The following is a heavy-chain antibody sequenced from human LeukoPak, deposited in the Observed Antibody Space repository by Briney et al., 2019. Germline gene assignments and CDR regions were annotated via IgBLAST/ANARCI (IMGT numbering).Heavy chain of an antibody. V-gene: IGHV3-13*01. Sequence: GGSLRLSCAASGFTFSSYDMHWVRQATGKGLEWVSAIGTAGDTYYPGSVKGRFTISRENAKNSLYLQMNSLRAGDTAVYHCARGSRSDIVVVPAAIGEFDYWGQGTLVTVSS. CDR1: GFTFSSYD. CDR3: ARGSRSDIVVVPAAIGEFDY. D-gene: IGHD2-2*02. J-gene: IGHJ4*02. CDR2: IGTAGDT.